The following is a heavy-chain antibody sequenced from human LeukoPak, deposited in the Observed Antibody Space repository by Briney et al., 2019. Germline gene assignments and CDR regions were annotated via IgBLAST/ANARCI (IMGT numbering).Heavy chain of an antibody. CDR2: IYYSGST. CDR3: ASHTSFYYDATGYQGASGS. Sequence: SETLSLTCTVSGASISSSTYYWGWIRQAPGKGLEWIGSIYYSGSTYYKSSLKSRVTISADTSKNQFSLKVYSVIAADTAVYYCASHTSFYYDATGYQGASGSWGQGTLVTVSS. V-gene: IGHV4-39*01. CDR1: GASISSSTYY. D-gene: IGHD3-22*01. J-gene: IGHJ5*02.